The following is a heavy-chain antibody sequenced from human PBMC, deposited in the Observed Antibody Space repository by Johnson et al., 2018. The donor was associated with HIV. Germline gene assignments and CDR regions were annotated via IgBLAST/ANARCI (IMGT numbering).Heavy chain of an antibody. V-gene: IGHV3-30*19. CDR2: ISSDGDNA. CDR3: ARLDTSRRDAFDI. CDR1: GFTFSYYG. Sequence: QVQLVESGGGVVQPGGSLRLSCAASGFTFSYYGMHWVRQAPGKGLEWVAVISSDGDNAYYADSVVKGRFIISRDNSKNTLYLQMNSLRAEDTAVYYCARLDTSRRDAFDIWGQGTMVTVSS. J-gene: IGHJ3*02.